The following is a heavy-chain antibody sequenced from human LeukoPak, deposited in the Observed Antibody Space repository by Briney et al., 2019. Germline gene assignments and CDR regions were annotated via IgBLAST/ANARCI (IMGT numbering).Heavy chain of an antibody. CDR1: GGSIISSSYY. D-gene: IGHD2-15*01. CDR2: IYYSGST. J-gene: IGHJ4*02. Sequence: PSETLSLTCTVSGGSIISSSYYWGWIRQSPGKGLEWIGSIYYSGSTYYNPSLTSRVTMSVDTSKNQFSLRLNSVTAADTAFYYCARHSPVAAPIFYFWGPGTLVTVSS. CDR3: ARHSPVAAPIFYF. V-gene: IGHV4-39*01.